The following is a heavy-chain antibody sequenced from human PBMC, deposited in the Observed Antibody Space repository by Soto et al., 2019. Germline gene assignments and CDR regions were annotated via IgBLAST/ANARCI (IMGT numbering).Heavy chain of an antibody. CDR1: GGSISSGGYY. Sequence: QVQLQESGPGLVKPSQTLSLTCTVSGGSISSGGYYWSWIRQHPGKGLEWIGYIYYSGSTYYTPSIKRRVTISVDTSKNQFSLKLSSVTAADTAVYYCARDFAYYDSSGYWGGLGMDVWGQGTTVTVSS. CDR3: ARDFAYYDSSGYWGGLGMDV. J-gene: IGHJ6*02. CDR2: IYYSGST. V-gene: IGHV4-31*03. D-gene: IGHD3-22*01.